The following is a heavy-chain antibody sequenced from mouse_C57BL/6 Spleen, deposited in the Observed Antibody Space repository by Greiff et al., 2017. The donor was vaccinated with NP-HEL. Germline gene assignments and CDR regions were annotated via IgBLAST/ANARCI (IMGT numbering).Heavy chain of an antibody. V-gene: IGHV1-82*01. D-gene: IGHD5-1*01. CDR3: AREYLTGFAY. CDR1: GYAFSSSW. CDR2: IYPGDGDT. J-gene: IGHJ3*01. Sequence: QVQLQHSGPELVKPGASVKISCKASGYAFSSSWMNWVKQRPGKGLEWIGRIYPGDGDTNYNGKFKGKATLTADKSSSTAYMQLSSLTSEDSAVYFCAREYLTGFAYWGQGTLVTVSA.